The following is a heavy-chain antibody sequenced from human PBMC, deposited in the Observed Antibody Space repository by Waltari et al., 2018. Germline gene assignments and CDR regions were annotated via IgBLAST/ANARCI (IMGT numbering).Heavy chain of an antibody. V-gene: IGHV3-30*18. D-gene: IGHD3-22*01. J-gene: IGHJ6*02. CDR3: AKDTGPMSRGHYYGMDV. Sequence: QVQLVESGGGVVQPGRSLRLSCAASGFTLRSYGMHWVRQAPGKGLEWVAVISYDGSNKYYADSVKGRFTISRDNSKNTLYLQMNSLRAEDTAVYYCAKDTGPMSRGHYYGMDVWGQGTTVTVSS. CDR2: ISYDGSNK. CDR1: GFTLRSYG.